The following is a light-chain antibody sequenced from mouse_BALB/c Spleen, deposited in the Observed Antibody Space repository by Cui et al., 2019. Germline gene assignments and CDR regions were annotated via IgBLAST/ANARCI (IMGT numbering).Light chain of an antibody. J-gene: IGKJ4*01. CDR1: ENIYSN. CDR2: AAT. CDR3: QHFWGTPFT. Sequence: DIQMTQSPASLPVSLGEPVTITCRASENIYSNLAWYQQKQGKSPQLLVYAATNLADGVPSRFSGSGSGTQYSLKINSLQSEDFGSYYCQHFWGTPFTFGSGTKLEIK. V-gene: IGKV12-46*01.